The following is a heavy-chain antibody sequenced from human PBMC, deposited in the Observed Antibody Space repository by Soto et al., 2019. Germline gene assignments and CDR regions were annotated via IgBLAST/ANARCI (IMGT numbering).Heavy chain of an antibody. CDR1: GYTFTSYA. Sequence: QVPLVQSGAEVKKPGASVKVSCKASGYTFTSYAMHWVRQAPGQRLEWMGWINAGNGNTKYSQKFQGRVTITRDTSASTAYMELSSLRSEDTAVYYCARVPYQLLLYRSGRGFDYWGQGTLVTVSS. CDR3: ARVPYQLLLYRSGRGFDY. D-gene: IGHD2-2*01. V-gene: IGHV1-3*01. J-gene: IGHJ4*02. CDR2: INAGNGNT.